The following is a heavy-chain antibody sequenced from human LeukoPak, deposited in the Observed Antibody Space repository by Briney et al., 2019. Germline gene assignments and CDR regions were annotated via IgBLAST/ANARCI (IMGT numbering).Heavy chain of an antibody. CDR3: ARHPSPGATKNWFDP. D-gene: IGHD1-26*01. V-gene: IGHV5-51*01. CDR2: IYPGDSDT. Sequence: LGGALQISCKGSGYSFTSYWIGWVRQMPGKGLEWMGIIYPGDSDTRYSPSFQGQVTISADKSISTAYLQWSSLKASDTAMYYCARHPSPGATKNWFDPWGQGTLVTVSS. J-gene: IGHJ5*02. CDR1: GYSFTSYW.